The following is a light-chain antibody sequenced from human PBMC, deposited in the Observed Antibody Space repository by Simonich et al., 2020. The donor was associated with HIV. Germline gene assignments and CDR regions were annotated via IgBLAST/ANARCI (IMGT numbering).Light chain of an antibody. V-gene: IGKV4-1*01. CDR3: QQYYTPPQT. J-gene: IGKJ1*01. CDR2: WAS. Sequence: EIVLTQSPGTLSLSPGERATLSCRASQSFSSTYLAWYQQKPGQPPKLLIYWASTRESGVPDRFSGSGSGTDFTLTISSLQAEDVAVYYCQQYYTPPQTFGQGTKVEIK. CDR1: QSFSSTY.